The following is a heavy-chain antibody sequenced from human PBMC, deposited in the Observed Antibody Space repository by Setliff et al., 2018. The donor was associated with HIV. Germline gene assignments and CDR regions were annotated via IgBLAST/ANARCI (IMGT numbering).Heavy chain of an antibody. J-gene: IGHJ3*02. CDR3: ARILLYDSSAYFVNAFDI. CDR2: IYYSGST. V-gene: IGHV4-39*01. D-gene: IGHD3-22*01. Sequence: SETLSLTCTVSGGSIISGDHYWSWIRQPPGKGLEWIGSIYYSGSTYYNPSLKSRVTISVDTSKNQFYLKLSSVTAADTAVYYCARILLYDSSAYFVNAFDIWGQGTVVTVSS. CDR1: GGSIISGDHY.